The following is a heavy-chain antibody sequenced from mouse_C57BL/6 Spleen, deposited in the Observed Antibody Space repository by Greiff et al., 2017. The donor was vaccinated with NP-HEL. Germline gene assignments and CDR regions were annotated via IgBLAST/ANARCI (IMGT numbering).Heavy chain of an antibody. CDR3: TDYYGSSLAWFAY. V-gene: IGHV1-15*01. J-gene: IGHJ3*01. CDR1: GYTFTDYE. Sequence: QVHVKQSGAELVRPGASVTLSCKASGYTFTDYEMHWVKQTPVHGLEWIGAIDPETGGTAYNQQFKGKAILTADKSSSTAYMELRSLTSEDSAVDYCTDYYGSSLAWFAYWGQGTLVTVSA. CDR2: IDPETGGT. D-gene: IGHD1-1*01.